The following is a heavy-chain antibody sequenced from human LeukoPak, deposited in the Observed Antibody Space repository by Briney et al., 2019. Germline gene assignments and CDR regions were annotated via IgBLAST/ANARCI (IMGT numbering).Heavy chain of an antibody. CDR3: ARYYYDSSGYYGWDY. V-gene: IGHV4-39*01. CDR1: GGSIGTSNYF. D-gene: IGHD3-22*01. J-gene: IGHJ4*02. Sequence: PSQTLSLTCPVSGGSIGTSNYFWGWLRQPPGKGLVWIGGIYYRESTYYNPSIKSRVTISVDTSKNQFSLKLSSVTAADTAVYYCARYYYDSSGYYGWDYWGQGTLVTVSS. CDR2: IYYREST.